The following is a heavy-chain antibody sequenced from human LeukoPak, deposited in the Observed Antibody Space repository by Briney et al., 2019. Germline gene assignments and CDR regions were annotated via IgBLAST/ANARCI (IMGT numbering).Heavy chain of an antibody. CDR3: ARSRPHSGMDV. CDR1: GDSVSSNSAA. CDR2: TYYRSKWYN. Sequence: SQTLSLTCAISGDSVSSNSAACNWIRQSPSRGLEWLGRTYYRSKWYNDYPVSAKSRITINPDTSKNQFSLQLNSVTPEDTAVYYCARSRPHSGMDVWGQGTTVTVSS. J-gene: IGHJ6*02. V-gene: IGHV6-1*01.